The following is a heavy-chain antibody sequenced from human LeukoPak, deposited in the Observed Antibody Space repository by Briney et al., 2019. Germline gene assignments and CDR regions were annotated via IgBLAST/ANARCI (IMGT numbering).Heavy chain of an antibody. J-gene: IGHJ6*04. CDR2: ISSNGGST. CDR1: GFTFSSYA. CDR3: VKDPVVAATRGYYYGMDV. D-gene: IGHD2-15*01. V-gene: IGHV3-64D*06. Sequence: GGSLRLSCSASGFTFSSYAMHWVRQAPGKGLEDVSAISSNGGSTYYADSVKGRFTISRDNSKNTLYLQMSSLRAEDTAVYYCVKDPVVAATRGYYYGMDVWGKGTTVTVSS.